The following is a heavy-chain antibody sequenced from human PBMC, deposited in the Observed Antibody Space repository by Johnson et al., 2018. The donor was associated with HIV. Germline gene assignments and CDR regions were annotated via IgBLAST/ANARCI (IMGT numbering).Heavy chain of an antibody. CDR1: GFTFGDYA. D-gene: IGHD1-26*01. CDR3: TRAILEWELRVGAFDI. J-gene: IGHJ3*02. Sequence: VQLVESGGGLVQPGRSLRLSCTASGFTFGDYAMSWVRQAPGKGLEWVGFIRSKAYGGTTEYAASVKGRFTISRDDSKSIAYLQMNSLKTEDTAVYYCTRAILEWELRVGAFDIWGQGTMVTVSS. CDR2: IRSKAYGGTT. V-gene: IGHV3-49*04.